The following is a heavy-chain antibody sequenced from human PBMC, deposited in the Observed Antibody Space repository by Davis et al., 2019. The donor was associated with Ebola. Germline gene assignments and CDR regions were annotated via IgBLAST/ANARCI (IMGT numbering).Heavy chain of an antibody. CDR1: GGTFSSYA. CDR3: ARAQDYYGDYETYFDY. Sequence: SVQVSCQASGGTFSSYAISWVRQAPGQGLEWMGGIIPIFGTANYAQKFQGRVTITADESTSTAYMELSSLRSEDTAVYYCARAQDYYGDYETYFDYWGQGTLVTVSS. D-gene: IGHD4-17*01. J-gene: IGHJ4*02. V-gene: IGHV1-69*13. CDR2: IIPIFGTA.